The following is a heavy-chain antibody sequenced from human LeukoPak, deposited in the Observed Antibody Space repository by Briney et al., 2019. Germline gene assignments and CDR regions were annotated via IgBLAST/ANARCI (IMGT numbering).Heavy chain of an antibody. V-gene: IGHV3-21*01. Sequence: GGSLRLSCAASGFTFSSYTMNWVRQAPGKGLEWISSISSSGPYIFYGDSVSGRFTISRDNAKNSVYLHMNSLRVEDTAVYYCTRDDLYYYGSGNYHVFDVWGQGTMVTVSS. CDR2: ISSSGPYI. CDR1: GFTFSSYT. J-gene: IGHJ3*01. CDR3: TRDDLYYYGSGNYHVFDV. D-gene: IGHD3-10*01.